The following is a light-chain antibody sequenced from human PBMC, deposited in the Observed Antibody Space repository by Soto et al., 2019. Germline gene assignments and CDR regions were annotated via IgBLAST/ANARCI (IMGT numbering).Light chain of an antibody. V-gene: IGLV1-40*01. J-gene: IGLJ1*01. CDR2: GNS. CDR1: SSNIGAGYD. CDR3: SSYTRQSTYV. Sequence: QSVLTQPPSVSGAPGQRVTISCTGSSSNIGAGYDVHWYQQLPGTAPKLLIYGNSNRPSGVPDRFSGSKSGTSASLAITGLQAEDEADYYCSSYTRQSTYVFGTGTKVTVL.